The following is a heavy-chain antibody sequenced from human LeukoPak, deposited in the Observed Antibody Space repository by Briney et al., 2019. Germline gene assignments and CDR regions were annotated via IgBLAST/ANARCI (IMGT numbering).Heavy chain of an antibody. CDR2: INHSGST. J-gene: IGHJ6*03. CDR3: ARHRDSSGWFKDYYYYYMDV. V-gene: IGHV4-34*01. CDR1: GGSFSGYY. Sequence: SETLSLTCAVYGGSFSGYYWSWIRQPPGKGLEWIGEINHSGSTNYNPSLKSRVTISVDTSKNQFSLKLSSVTAAGTAVYYCARHRDSSGWFKDYYYYYMDVWGKGTTVTISS. D-gene: IGHD6-19*01.